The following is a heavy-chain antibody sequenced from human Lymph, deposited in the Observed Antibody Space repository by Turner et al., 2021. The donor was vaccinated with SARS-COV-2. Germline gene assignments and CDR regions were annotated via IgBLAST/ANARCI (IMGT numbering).Heavy chain of an antibody. Sequence: QVQLPASGTGLVRTSANLSLTCTVSGGSISSTSWSWIRQSPGRGLEWIGYFYKIGSIDYNPTLRSRVTISVDTSKNQLSLNLISVTAADTAVYYCARHQGSTSGYDHGMNVWGQGTAVIVSS. CDR3: ARHQGSTSGYDHGMNV. D-gene: IGHD1-1*01. CDR2: FYKIGSI. V-gene: IGHV4-59*08. CDR1: GGSISSTS. J-gene: IGHJ6*02.